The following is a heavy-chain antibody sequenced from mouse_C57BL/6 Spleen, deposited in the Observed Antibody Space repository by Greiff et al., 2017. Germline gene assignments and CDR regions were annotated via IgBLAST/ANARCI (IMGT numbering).Heavy chain of an antibody. CDR3: ARSQVGRDYAMDY. D-gene: IGHD1-1*01. Sequence: QVQLQQSGAELVKPGASVKLSCKASGYTFTSYWMHWVKQRPGQGLEWIGMINPNSGSTNYNEKFKNKATLTVDKSSSTAYMQISSLTSEDSAVYYCARSQVGRDYAMDYWGQGTSGTVSS. CDR2: INPNSGST. J-gene: IGHJ4*01. CDR1: GYTFTSYW. V-gene: IGHV1-64*01.